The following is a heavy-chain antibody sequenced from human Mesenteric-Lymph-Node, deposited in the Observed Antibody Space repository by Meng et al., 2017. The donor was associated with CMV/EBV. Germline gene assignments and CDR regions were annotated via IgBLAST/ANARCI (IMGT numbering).Heavy chain of an antibody. D-gene: IGHD4/OR15-4a*01. V-gene: IGHV1-8*02. J-gene: IGHJ6*02. CDR3: ARDLTFYGMDV. CDR2: MNPNSGNT. CDR1: GYTFTSYD. Sequence: ASVKVSCKASGYTFTSYDINWVRQATGQGLEWMGWMNPNSGNTGYAQKFQGRVTMTTDTSTSTAYMELRSLRSDDTAVYYCARDLTFYGMDVWGQGTTVTVSS.